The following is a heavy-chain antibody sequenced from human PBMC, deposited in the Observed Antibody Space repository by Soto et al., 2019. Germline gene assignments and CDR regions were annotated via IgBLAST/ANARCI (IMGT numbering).Heavy chain of an antibody. J-gene: IGHJ5*02. CDR2: ISGSGGST. CDR3: AKVSGELSYTWFDP. Sequence: PGGSLRLSYAASGFTFSSYAMSWVRQAPGKGLEWVSAISGSGGSTYYADSVKGRFTISRDNSKNTLYLQMNSLRAEDTAVYYCAKVSGELSYTWFDPWGQGTLVTVSS. CDR1: GFTFSSYA. V-gene: IGHV3-23*01. D-gene: IGHD3-16*02.